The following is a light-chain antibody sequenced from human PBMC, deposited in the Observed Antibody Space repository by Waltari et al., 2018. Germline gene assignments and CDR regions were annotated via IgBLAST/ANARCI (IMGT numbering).Light chain of an antibody. Sequence: EIVLTQSPGTLSLSPGERATLSCTASQSFSSSYLAWYQQKPGQGPRLLIYGASIRATGIPDRFTGSGSGTDFALTIRRLEPEDFAVYYCQQYATSALTFGGGTKVEI. CDR3: QQYATSALT. V-gene: IGKV3-20*01. J-gene: IGKJ4*01. CDR1: QSFSSSY. CDR2: GAS.